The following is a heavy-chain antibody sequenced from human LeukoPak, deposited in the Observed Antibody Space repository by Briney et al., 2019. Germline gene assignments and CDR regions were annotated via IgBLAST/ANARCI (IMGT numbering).Heavy chain of an antibody. D-gene: IGHD3-16*01. CDR3: AIVIMITFGGAIDY. V-gene: IGHV4-34*01. CDR1: GGSFRGYY. CDR2: INHSGST. Sequence: SETLSLTCAVYGGSFRGYYWSWIRQPPGKGLEWIGEINHSGSTNYNPSLKSRVTTSVDTSKNQCSLKLSSVTAADTAVYYCAIVIMITFGGAIDYWGQGTLVTVSS. J-gene: IGHJ4*02.